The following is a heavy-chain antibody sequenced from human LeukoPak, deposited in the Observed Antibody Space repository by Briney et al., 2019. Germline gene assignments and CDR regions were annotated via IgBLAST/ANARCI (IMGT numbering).Heavy chain of an antibody. V-gene: IGHV3-23*01. D-gene: IGHD5-24*01. CDR2: IGGSGGST. CDR1: GFTFSGYA. CDR3: AKDLGYNYWFDY. Sequence: GGSLRLSCAASGFTFSGYAMSWVRQAPGKGLEWVSAIGGSGGSTYYADSVKGRFTISRDNSKNTLYLQMNSLRAEDTAVYYCAKDLGYNYWFDYWGQGTLVTVSS. J-gene: IGHJ4*02.